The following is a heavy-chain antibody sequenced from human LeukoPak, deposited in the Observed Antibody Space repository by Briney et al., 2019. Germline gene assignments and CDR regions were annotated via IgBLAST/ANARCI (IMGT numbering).Heavy chain of an antibody. D-gene: IGHD1-7*01. CDR3: ARDPESNWNYGESVINWFDP. CDR2: INPNGGST. CDR1: GYTFTSYY. V-gene: IGHV1-46*01. J-gene: IGHJ5*02. Sequence: GASVKVSCKASGYTFTSYYMHWVRQAPGQGLEWMGIINPNGGSTSYAQKFQGRVTMTRDMSTSTVYMELSSLRSEDTAVYYCARDPESNWNYGESVINWFDPWGQGTLVTVSS.